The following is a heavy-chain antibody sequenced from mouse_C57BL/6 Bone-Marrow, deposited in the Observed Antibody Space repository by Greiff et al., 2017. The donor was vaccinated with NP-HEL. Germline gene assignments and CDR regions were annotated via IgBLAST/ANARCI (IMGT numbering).Heavy chain of an antibody. CDR2: IRSKSSNYAT. Sequence: EVQRVESGGGLVQPKGSLKLSCAASGFTFNTYAMHWVRQAPGKGLEWVARIRSKSSNYATYYADSVKDRFTISRDDSQSMLYLQMNNLKTEDTAMYYCVRERRTVVSMDYWGQGTSVTVSS. CDR3: VRERRTVVSMDY. CDR1: GFTFNTYA. J-gene: IGHJ4*01. V-gene: IGHV10-3*01. D-gene: IGHD1-1*01.